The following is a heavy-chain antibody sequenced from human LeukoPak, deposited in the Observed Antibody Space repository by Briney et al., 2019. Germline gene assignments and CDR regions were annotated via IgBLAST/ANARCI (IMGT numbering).Heavy chain of an antibody. Sequence: PSATLSLTGTVSAGSISSYYWRWIQQPAGTGREWIGRIYTSGSTNYNASLKSRVTMSVDTSKNQFSLKLSSVTAADTAVYYCARGRSSSWYYFDYWGQRTLVTVSS. CDR2: IYTSGST. CDR1: AGSISSYY. V-gene: IGHV4-4*07. J-gene: IGHJ4*02. CDR3: ARGRSSSWYYFDY. D-gene: IGHD6-13*01.